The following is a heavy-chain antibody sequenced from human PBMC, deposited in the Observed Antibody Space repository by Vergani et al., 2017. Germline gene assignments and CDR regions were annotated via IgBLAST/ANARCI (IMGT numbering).Heavy chain of an antibody. J-gene: IGHJ4*02. D-gene: IGHD2-15*01. V-gene: IGHV4-61*02. CDR1: GESIRSGSHY. Sequence: QVKLQESGPGLLKPSQTLSLTCTVSGESIRSGSHYWSWIRQPAGKGPEWIGHIHTGGSTVLNPSFKSRVSISVDTSKSQFSLKLHSVTVADTAVYYCARSRPYCTSGSCPAIWGQGTLVTVSS. CDR2: IHTGGST. CDR3: ARSRPYCTSGSCPAI.